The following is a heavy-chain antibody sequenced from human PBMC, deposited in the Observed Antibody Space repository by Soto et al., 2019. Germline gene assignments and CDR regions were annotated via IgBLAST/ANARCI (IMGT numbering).Heavy chain of an antibody. CDR2: IYHSGST. CDR1: GGSISSSNW. J-gene: IGHJ4*02. Sequence: PSETLSLTCAVSGGSISSSNWWSWVRQPPGKGLEWIGEIYHSGSTNYNPSLKSRVTISVDKSKNQFSLKLSSVTAADTAVYYCARSSQSPVTTTDFRCQGPLGTGSS. V-gene: IGHV4-4*02. D-gene: IGHD4-17*01. CDR3: ARSSQSPVTTTDF.